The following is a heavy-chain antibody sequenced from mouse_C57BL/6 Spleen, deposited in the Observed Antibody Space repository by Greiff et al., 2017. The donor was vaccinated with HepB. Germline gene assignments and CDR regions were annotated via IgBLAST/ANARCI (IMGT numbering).Heavy chain of an antibody. CDR1: GYTFTSYW. CDR2: IHTNSGST. D-gene: IGHD1-1*02. Sequence: QVQLQQPGAELVKPGASVKLSCKASGYTFTSYWMHWVKQRPGQGLEWIGMIHTNSGSTNYNEKFKSKATLTVDKSSSTAYMQLSSLTSEDSAVYYCARCLYGRNAMDYWGQGTSVTVSS. CDR3: ARCLYGRNAMDY. J-gene: IGHJ4*01. V-gene: IGHV1-64*01.